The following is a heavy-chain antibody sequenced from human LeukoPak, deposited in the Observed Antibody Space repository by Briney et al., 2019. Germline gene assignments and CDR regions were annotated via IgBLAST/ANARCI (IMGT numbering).Heavy chain of an antibody. V-gene: IGHV4-59*12. D-gene: IGHD3-3*01. J-gene: IGHJ5*02. CDR2: IYYTGST. CDR3: ARGYNTIFGVVIRRLNWFDP. CDR1: GGSISSYY. Sequence: SETLSLTCTVSGGSISSYYWSWIRQPPGKGLEWIGYIYYTGSTYYNPSLKSRVTISVDTSKNQFSLKLSSVTAADTAVYYCARGYNTIFGVVIRRLNWFDPWGQGTLVTVSS.